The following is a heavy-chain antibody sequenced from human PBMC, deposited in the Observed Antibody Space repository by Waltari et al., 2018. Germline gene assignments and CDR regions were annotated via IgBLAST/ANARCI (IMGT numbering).Heavy chain of an antibody. CDR2: IIPILGIA. Sequence: QVQLVQSGAEVKKPGSSVKVSCKASGGTFSSYAISWVRQAPGHGLAWMGRIIPILGIANYEQKFQGRVTITADKSTSTAYMELSSLRSEDTAVYYCARDLYDYVWGSYRHNWFDPWGQGTLVTVSS. V-gene: IGHV1-69*04. CDR1: GGTFSSYA. CDR3: ARDLYDYVWGSYRHNWFDP. J-gene: IGHJ5*02. D-gene: IGHD3-16*02.